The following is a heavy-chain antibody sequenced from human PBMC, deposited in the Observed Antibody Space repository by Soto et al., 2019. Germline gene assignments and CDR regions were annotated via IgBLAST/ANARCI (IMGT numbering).Heavy chain of an antibody. CDR3: ARDPAGSVTTPYYYYGMDV. D-gene: IGHD4-17*01. J-gene: IGHJ6*02. CDR1: GGYISGGYYS. Sequence: PSETLSLTCAVSGGYISGGYYSWSWIRQPPGKGLEWIGFIYNSGSTYYNSSLKSRVTISVDRSKNTFFLNLTSVTAADTAVYYCARDPAGSVTTPYYYYGMDVWGQGTTVTVSS. CDR2: IYNSGST. V-gene: IGHV4-30-2*01.